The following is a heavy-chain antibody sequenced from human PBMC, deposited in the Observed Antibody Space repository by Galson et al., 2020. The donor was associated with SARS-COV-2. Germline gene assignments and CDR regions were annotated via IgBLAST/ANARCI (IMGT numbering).Heavy chain of an antibody. CDR3: ARGSEYGPFDY. J-gene: IGHJ4*02. Sequence: GGSLRLSCAASGFIFSNYAMHWVRQAPGKGLEWVAIIWYDGSNNYYGDSMKGRFTISRDNSKNTLYLQMNSLGDEDTAVYYCARGSEYGPFDYWGQGTLGTVSS. D-gene: IGHD4-17*01. V-gene: IGHV3-30*02. CDR2: IWYDGSNN. CDR1: GFIFSNYA.